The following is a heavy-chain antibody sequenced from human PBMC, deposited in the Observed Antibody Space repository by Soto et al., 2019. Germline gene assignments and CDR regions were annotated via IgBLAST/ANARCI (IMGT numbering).Heavy chain of an antibody. CDR2: IIPIFGTA. D-gene: IGHD6-6*01. CDR1: GGTFSSYA. J-gene: IGHJ3*02. Sequence: XVKVSCKASGGTFSSYAIRWVRQAPGQGLEWMGGIIPIFGTANYAQKFQGRVTITADESTSTAYMELSSLRSEDTAVYYCARDPGEYSSSSVAFDIWCQGTMVTVSS. V-gene: IGHV1-69*13. CDR3: ARDPGEYSSSSVAFDI.